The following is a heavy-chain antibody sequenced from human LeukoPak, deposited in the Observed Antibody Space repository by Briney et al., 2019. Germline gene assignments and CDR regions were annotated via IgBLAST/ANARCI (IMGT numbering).Heavy chain of an antibody. D-gene: IGHD1-1*01. CDR3: ARVEEATTFNP. V-gene: IGHV3-30*04. Sequence: GGSLRLSCAASGFTFSSYVMHWVRQAPGKGLEWVAIISYDGSNEYYADSVKGRFTISRDNAKNSLFLQMNSLRAEDTAVYYCARVEEATTFNPWGQGTLVTVSS. CDR2: ISYDGSNE. CDR1: GFTFSSYV. J-gene: IGHJ5*02.